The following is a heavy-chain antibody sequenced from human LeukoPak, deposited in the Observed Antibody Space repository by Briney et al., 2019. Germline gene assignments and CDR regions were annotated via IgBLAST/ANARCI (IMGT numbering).Heavy chain of an antibody. Sequence: PGGSLRLSCAASGFAFSSYSMNWVRQAPGKGLEWVSSISDTSRYIYYADSVKGRFTISRDNAKNSLFLQMNSLRADDTAVYYCASGRYDSSGYAVYWGQGTLVTVSS. J-gene: IGHJ4*02. V-gene: IGHV3-21*04. CDR1: GFAFSSYS. CDR3: ASGRYDSSGYAVY. D-gene: IGHD3-22*01. CDR2: ISDTSRYI.